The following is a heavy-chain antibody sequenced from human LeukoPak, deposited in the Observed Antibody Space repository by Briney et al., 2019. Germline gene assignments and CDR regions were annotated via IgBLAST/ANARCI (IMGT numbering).Heavy chain of an antibody. CDR2: ISGGGGST. D-gene: IGHD4-17*01. CDR3: AKFETTVTTSFAY. V-gene: IGHV3-23*01. J-gene: IGHJ4*02. CDR1: GFTFSSYG. Sequence: QPGGSLRLSCAASGFTFSSYGMSWVRQAPGXGLEWVSAISGGGGSTYYADSVKGRFTISRDNSKNTLYLQMNSLRAEDTAVYYCAKFETTVTTSFAYWGQGTLVTVSS.